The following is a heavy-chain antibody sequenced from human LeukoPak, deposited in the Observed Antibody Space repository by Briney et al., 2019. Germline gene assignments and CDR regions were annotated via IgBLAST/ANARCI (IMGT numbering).Heavy chain of an antibody. CDR1: GFTFSSYS. CDR2: VSRRSSFI. CDR3: ARVSDAYDYFFDY. Sequence: GGSLRLSCAASGFTFSSYSMNWVRQAPGKGLEWVSSVSRRSSFIFYADSVQGRFTISGDDAKDSLFLQMNSLRAEDTAVYYCARVSDAYDYFFDYWGQGTLVTVSS. J-gene: IGHJ4*02. V-gene: IGHV3-21*01. D-gene: IGHD5-12*01.